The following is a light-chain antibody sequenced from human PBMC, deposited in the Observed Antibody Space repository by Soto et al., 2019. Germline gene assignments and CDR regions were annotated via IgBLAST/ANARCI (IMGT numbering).Light chain of an antibody. CDR3: QQRRNWPPAFT. J-gene: IGKJ5*01. V-gene: IGKV3-11*01. CDR1: QSVSSY. Sequence: EIVLTQSPATLSLSPGERATLACRASQSVSSYLACYQQKPGQPPRLLIYDASNTATGIPARFSGSGSGTDFTLTISSLEPQDFAVYSCQQRRNWPPAFTFGQGTQLEIK. CDR2: DAS.